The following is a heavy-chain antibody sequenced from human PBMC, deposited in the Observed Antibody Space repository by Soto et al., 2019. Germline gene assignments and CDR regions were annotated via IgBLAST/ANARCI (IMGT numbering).Heavy chain of an antibody. CDR3: ATGIAAAGSYYYYMDV. CDR2: INHSGST. V-gene: IGHV4-34*01. D-gene: IGHD6-13*01. Sequence: PSETLSLTCAVDGGSFSGYYWSWIRQPPGKGLEWIGEINHSGSTNYNPSLKSRVTISVDTSKNKFSLKLSSVTAADTAVYYCATGIAAAGSYYYYMDVWGKGTTLTVSS. J-gene: IGHJ6*03. CDR1: GGSFSGYY.